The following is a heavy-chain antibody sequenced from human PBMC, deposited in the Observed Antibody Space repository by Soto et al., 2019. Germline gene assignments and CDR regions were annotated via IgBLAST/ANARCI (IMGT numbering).Heavy chain of an antibody. CDR3: ARALRRPRGSGSFDYYHYGMDV. D-gene: IGHD3-10*01. Sequence: PSETLSLTCAVSGGSISSGGYSWSWIRQPPGKGLEWIGYIYHSGSTYYNPSLRSRVTISVDRSKNQFSLKLSSVTAADTAVYYCARALRRPRGSGSFDYYHYGMDVWGQGTTVTVSS. CDR1: GGSISSGGYS. J-gene: IGHJ6*02. CDR2: IYHSGST. V-gene: IGHV4-30-2*01.